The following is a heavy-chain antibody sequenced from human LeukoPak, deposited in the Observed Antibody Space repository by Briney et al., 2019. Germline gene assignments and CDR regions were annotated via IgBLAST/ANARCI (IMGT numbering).Heavy chain of an antibody. CDR1: GGSISSSSYH. CDR3: AREYSRSVVAGSRPDL. Sequence: PSETLALTCSVSGGSISSSSYHWGWIRQSPGKGLEWIGSMYYRGTTYENSSLKSRLTLSIDTSNNHFSLKLTSVTAADTAVYFCAREYSRSVVAGSRPDLWGQGLLFTVSS. CDR2: MYYRGTT. V-gene: IGHV4-39*02. J-gene: IGHJ4*02. D-gene: IGHD2-21*01.